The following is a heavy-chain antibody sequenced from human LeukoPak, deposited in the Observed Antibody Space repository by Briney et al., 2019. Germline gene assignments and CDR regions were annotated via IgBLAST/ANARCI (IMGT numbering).Heavy chain of an antibody. CDR3: ARGRYCSSTSCYKAFDI. CDR2: INSEGRRT. Sequence: GGALRLSCAASGCTFSTYWRYWVRQAPGKGLVWVSRINSEGRRTSYADCVKGRVTISRDNAKNTLYLQMNSLRAADTAVYYCARGRYCSSTSCYKAFDIWGQGTKVTVSS. J-gene: IGHJ3*02. CDR1: GCTFSTYW. V-gene: IGHV3-74*01. D-gene: IGHD2-2*02.